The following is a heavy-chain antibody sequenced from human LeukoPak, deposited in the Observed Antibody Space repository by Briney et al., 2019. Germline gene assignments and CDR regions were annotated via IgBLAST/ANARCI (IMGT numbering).Heavy chain of an antibody. CDR2: IWSHGNDK. D-gene: IGHD3-22*01. V-gene: IGHV3-33*01. CDR3: ARDIDTSGHYSWFDP. J-gene: IGHJ5*02. Sequence: PGRSLRLSCAASGFTFSYYGMHWVRQAPGKGLEWVAVIWSHGNDKYYADSVKGRFTISRDISKNTLYLQMNSLRAGDTAVYYCARDIDTSGHYSWFDPWGQGTLVTVSS. CDR1: GFTFSYYG.